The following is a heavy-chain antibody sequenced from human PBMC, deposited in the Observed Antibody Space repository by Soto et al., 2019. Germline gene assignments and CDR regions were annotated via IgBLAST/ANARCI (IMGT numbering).Heavy chain of an antibody. CDR2: ISGSGGST. D-gene: IGHD6-13*01. CDR1: GFTFSSYA. V-gene: IGHV3-23*01. Sequence: GWSLRLSCAASGFTFSSYAMSWVRQAPGKGLEWVSAISGSGGSTYYADSVKGRFTISRDNSKNTLYLQMNSLRAEDTAVYYCAKHPKQQHTRGPFDYWGQGTLVTVSS. CDR3: AKHPKQQHTRGPFDY. J-gene: IGHJ4*02.